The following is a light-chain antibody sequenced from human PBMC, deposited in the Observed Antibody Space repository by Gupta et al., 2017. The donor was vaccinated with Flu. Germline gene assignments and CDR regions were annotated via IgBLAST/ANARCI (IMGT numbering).Light chain of an antibody. V-gene: IGKV3-15*01. CDR1: QSVSSD. Sequence: ETVMTQSPATLSVSPGERATLSCRASQSVSSDLAWYQQKPGQAPRLLIYGASTRATGIPARFSGSGSGTDFTLTIRSLQSEDFAVYYCQHYNNWPPYSFGQGTKLEIK. J-gene: IGKJ2*03. CDR2: GAS. CDR3: QHYNNWPPYS.